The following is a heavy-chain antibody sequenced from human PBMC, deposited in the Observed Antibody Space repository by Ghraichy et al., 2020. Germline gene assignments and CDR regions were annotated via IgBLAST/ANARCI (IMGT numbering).Heavy chain of an antibody. CDR3: ARDQAGTHDAFDI. Sequence: NSDGSSTSYADSVKGRFTISSDNAKNTLYLQMHSLRAEDTAVYYCARDQAGTHDAFDILGLGT. D-gene: IGHD6-19*01. J-gene: IGHJ3*02. CDR2: NSDGSST. V-gene: IGHV3-74*01.